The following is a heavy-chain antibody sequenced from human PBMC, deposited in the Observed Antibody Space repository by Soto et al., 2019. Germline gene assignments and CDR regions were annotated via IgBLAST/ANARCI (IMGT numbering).Heavy chain of an antibody. D-gene: IGHD2-8*01. J-gene: IGHJ4*02. V-gene: IGHV4-59*01. CDR1: GFSISSYY. Sequence: SETLSLTCSVSGFSISSYYWTWIRQPLGKRLEWIGYVYHSGITNYNPSLASRVTLSVDTSKNQFSLKMTSVTAADRAMYFCARYNSYAIDYWGRGTLVTVSS. CDR3: ARYNSYAIDY. CDR2: VYHSGIT.